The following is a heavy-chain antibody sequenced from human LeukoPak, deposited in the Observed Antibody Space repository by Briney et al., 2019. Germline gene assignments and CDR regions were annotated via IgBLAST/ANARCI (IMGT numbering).Heavy chain of an antibody. Sequence: SVKVSCKASGGTFSSYAISWVRQAPGQGLEWMGGIIPIFGTANYAQKFQGRVTITADKSTSTAYMELSSLRSEDTAVYYCARVPKVLTGYYKFDPWGQGTLVTVSS. D-gene: IGHD3-9*01. V-gene: IGHV1-69*06. CDR2: IIPIFGTA. CDR3: ARVPKVLTGYYKFDP. CDR1: GGTFSSYA. J-gene: IGHJ5*02.